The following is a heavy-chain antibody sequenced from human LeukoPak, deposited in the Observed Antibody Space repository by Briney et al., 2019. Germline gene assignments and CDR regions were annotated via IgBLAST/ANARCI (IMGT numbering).Heavy chain of an antibody. CDR2: ISGSGGNT. CDR3: AKCMGATYYYYYMDV. V-gene: IGHV3-23*01. CDR1: GFTFRSYA. Sequence: PGGSLRLSCQASGFTFRSYAMSWVRQAPGKGLEWVSGISGSGGNTYYADSVKGRFTISRDNSKNTLYLQMNSLRAEDTAIYYCAKCMGATYYYYYMDVWGKGITVTVSS. D-gene: IGHD1-26*01. J-gene: IGHJ6*03.